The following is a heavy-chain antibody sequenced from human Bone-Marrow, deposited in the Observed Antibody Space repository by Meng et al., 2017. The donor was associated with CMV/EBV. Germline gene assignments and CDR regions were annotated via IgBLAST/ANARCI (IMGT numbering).Heavy chain of an antibody. J-gene: IGHJ4*02. Sequence: VECGGGLVQPGGSLSPSCTVSGFTCSDHWMHWVRQCPGEGLVWVSRINTGGTFTSYADSVEGRFTISRHNVKNTLYLQMDIFRAGDSGVYDCVRDLVGFLDYRGQGTLVTVSS. CDR1: GFTCSDHW. V-gene: IGHV3-74*01. D-gene: IGHD3-10*01. CDR2: INTGGTFT. CDR3: VRDLVGFLDY.